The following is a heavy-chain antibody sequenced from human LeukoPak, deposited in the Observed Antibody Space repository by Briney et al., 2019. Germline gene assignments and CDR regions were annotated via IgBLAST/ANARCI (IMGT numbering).Heavy chain of an antibody. CDR2: ISAYNGNT. CDR1: GGTFSSYA. Sequence: ASVKVSCKASGGTFSSYAISWVRQAPGQGLEWMGWISAYNGNTNYAQKLQGRVTMTTDTSTSTAYMELRGLRSDDTAVYYCARVPVSPDYYYYYGMDVWGQGTTVTVSS. V-gene: IGHV1-18*01. J-gene: IGHJ6*02. CDR3: ARVPVSPDYYYYYGMDV. D-gene: IGHD1-14*01.